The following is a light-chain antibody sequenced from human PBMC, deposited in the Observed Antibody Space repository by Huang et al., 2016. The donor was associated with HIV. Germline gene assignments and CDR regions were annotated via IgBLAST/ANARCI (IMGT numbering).Light chain of an antibody. CDR1: QSISSY. J-gene: IGKJ1*01. Sequence: DIQMTQSPSSLSASVGDRVTITCRASQSISSYLNWYQQKPGKAPNLLIYAASTLQSVVPSRFSGSGSGTDFALTISSLQPEDFATYYCQRSYRNPRTFGQGTKVEIK. CDR2: AAS. V-gene: IGKV1-39*01. CDR3: QRSYRNPRT.